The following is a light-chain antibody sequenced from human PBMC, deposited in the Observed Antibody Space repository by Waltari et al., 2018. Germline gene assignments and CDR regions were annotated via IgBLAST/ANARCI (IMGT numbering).Light chain of an antibody. V-gene: IGKV2-28*01. J-gene: IGKJ1*01. CDR2: LGS. Sequence: DIVMTQSPLSLPVTPGEPASISCRSSQSLLHSNGYNYLDWYLQKPGQSPQLLIYLGSNRASGVPDRFSGSGSGTDFTLKISRVEAEDVAIYYCLQTSQFTWTFGQGTKVEIE. CDR3: LQTSQFTWT. CDR1: QSLLHSNGYNY.